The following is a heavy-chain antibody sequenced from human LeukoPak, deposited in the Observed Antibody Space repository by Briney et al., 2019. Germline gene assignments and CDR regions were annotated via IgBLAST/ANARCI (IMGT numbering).Heavy chain of an antibody. V-gene: IGHV3-30*14. CDR2: ISYDGSNK. CDR1: GFTFSSYA. Sequence: GGSLRLSCAASGFTFSSYAMHWVRQAPGKGLEWVALISYDGSNKNYADSVKGRFTISRDNSKNTLYLQMNSLRAEDTAVYYCARGPRVWGSYYFDYWGQGTLVTVSS. CDR3: ARGPRVWGSYYFDY. J-gene: IGHJ4*02. D-gene: IGHD7-27*01.